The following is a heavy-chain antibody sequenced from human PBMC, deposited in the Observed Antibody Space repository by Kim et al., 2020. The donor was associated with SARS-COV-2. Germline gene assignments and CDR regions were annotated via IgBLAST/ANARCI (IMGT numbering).Heavy chain of an antibody. V-gene: IGHV1-2*02. J-gene: IGHJ3*02. CDR3: ARGGLLWFGSGAFDI. D-gene: IGHD3-10*01. Sequence: QKFQGRVTMTRDTSISTAYMELSRLRSDDTAVYYCARGGLLWFGSGAFDIWGQGTMVTVSS.